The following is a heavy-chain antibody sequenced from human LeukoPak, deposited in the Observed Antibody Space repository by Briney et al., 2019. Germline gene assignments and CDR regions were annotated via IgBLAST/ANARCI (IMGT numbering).Heavy chain of an antibody. Sequence: ASVKVSCKPFGYTFTGYYMHWVRRAPGQGLGGLGWINPNSGGTNYAQKFQGRVTMTRDTSISTAYMELSRLRSDDTAVYYCARAMVRGSYGMDVWGQGTTVTVSS. CDR3: ARAMVRGSYGMDV. J-gene: IGHJ6*02. V-gene: IGHV1-2*02. D-gene: IGHD3-10*01. CDR2: INPNSGGT. CDR1: GYTFTGYY.